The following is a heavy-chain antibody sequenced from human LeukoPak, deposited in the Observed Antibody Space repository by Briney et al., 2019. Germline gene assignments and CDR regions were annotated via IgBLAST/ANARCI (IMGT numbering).Heavy chain of an antibody. CDR2: GCQSGAT. V-gene: IGHV4-38-2*01. J-gene: IGHJ3*02. CDR1: GYSISSGYY. D-gene: IGHD5-12*01. Sequence: SETLSLTCVVSGYSISSGYYWVWIRQPPGKGLEWIGNGCQSGATYSNPSLKSRVTMSVDTSKITFSMKVNSVTSEAPGLCYSARGETIVADRREGDGFDIWGQGTLVTVSS. CDR3: ARGETIVADRREGDGFDI.